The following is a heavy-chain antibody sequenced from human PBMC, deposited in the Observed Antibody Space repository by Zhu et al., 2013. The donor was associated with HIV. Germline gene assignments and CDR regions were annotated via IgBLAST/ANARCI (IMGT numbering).Heavy chain of an antibody. CDR1: GGTFSSYA. CDR3: AREGPGDEQQRAREESVY. Sequence: QVQLVQSGAEVKKPGSSVKVSCKASGGTFSSYAISWVRQAPGQGLEWMGGIIPIFGTANYAQKFQGRVTITADESTSTAYMELSSLRSEDTAVYYCAREGPGDEQQRAREESVYWGQGTLGHRSPQ. D-gene: IGHD6-13*01. CDR2: IIPIFGTA. J-gene: IGHJ4*02. V-gene: IGHV1-69*01.